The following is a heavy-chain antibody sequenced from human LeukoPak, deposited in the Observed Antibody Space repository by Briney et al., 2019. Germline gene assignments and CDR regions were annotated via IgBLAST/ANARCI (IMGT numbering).Heavy chain of an antibody. CDR3: ARLRNRSSSGWYYFDY. CDR2: IYYSGST. D-gene: IGHD6-19*01. V-gene: IGHV4-39*01. CDR1: GGSVSSSSYY. Sequence: SETLSLTCTVSGGSVSSSSYYWGWIRQPPGKGLEWIGSIYYSGSTYYNPSLKSRVTMSVDTSKNQFSLKLSSVTAADTAVYYCARLRNRSSSGWYYFDYWGQGTLVTVSS. J-gene: IGHJ4*02.